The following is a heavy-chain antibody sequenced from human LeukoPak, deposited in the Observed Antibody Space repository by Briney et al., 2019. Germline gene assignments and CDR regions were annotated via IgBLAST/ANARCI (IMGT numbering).Heavy chain of an antibody. Sequence: GGSLRLSYAASGFTFSIYSMGWVRQAPGKGLEWVSSIGLSRNYIHYADSAKGRFTISRDNAKNSLYLQMSSLRVEDTAVYYCAREQSSGWTLISYWGQGTPVTVSS. CDR3: AREQSSGWTLISY. J-gene: IGHJ4*02. CDR2: IGLSRNYI. V-gene: IGHV3-21*01. D-gene: IGHD6-19*01. CDR1: GFTFSIYS.